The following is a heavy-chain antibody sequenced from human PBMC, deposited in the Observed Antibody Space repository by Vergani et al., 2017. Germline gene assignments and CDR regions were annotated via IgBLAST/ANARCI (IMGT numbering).Heavy chain of an antibody. CDR1: GYTFTGYY. V-gene: IGHV1-2*02. CDR2: INPNSGGT. D-gene: IGHD2-2*01. J-gene: IGHJ3*02. CDR3: AARYCSSTSCPLRGAFDI. Sequence: QVQLVQSGAEVKNPGASVKVSCQASGYTFTGYYIHWVRQAPGQGLEWMGWINPNSGGTNYAQKLQGRVTMTTDTSTSTAYMELRSLRSDDTAVYYCAARYCSSTSCPLRGAFDIWGQGTMVTVSS.